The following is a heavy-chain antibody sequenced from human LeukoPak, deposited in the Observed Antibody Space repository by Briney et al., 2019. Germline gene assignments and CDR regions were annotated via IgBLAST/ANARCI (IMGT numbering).Heavy chain of an antibody. CDR1: GFTVSSNY. D-gene: IGHD3-22*01. V-gene: IGHV3-66*01. Sequence: GGSLRLSCAASGFTVSSNYMSWVRQAPGKGLEWVSVIYSGGSTYYADSVKGRFTISRDNSKNTLYLQMNSLRAEDTAVYYCAREENSSGYSYMDVWGKGTTVTISS. CDR3: AREENSSGYSYMDV. J-gene: IGHJ6*03. CDR2: IYSGGST.